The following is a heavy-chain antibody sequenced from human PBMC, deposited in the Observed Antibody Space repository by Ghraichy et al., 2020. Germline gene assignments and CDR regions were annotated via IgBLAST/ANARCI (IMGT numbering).Heavy chain of an antibody. Sequence: SETLSLTCTVSGGSISSSSYYWGWIRQPPGKGLEWIGSIYYSGSTYYNPSLKSRVTISVDTSKNQFSLKLSSVTAADTAVYYCARADDYCSSTSCYPLFDYWGQGTLVTVSS. CDR3: ARADDYCSSTSCYPLFDY. D-gene: IGHD2-2*01. J-gene: IGHJ4*02. V-gene: IGHV4-39*07. CDR2: IYYSGST. CDR1: GGSISSSSYY.